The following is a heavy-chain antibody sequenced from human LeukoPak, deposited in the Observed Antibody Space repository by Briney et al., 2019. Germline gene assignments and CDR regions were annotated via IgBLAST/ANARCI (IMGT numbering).Heavy chain of an antibody. Sequence: ASVKVSCKASGYTFTSYYMHWVRQAPGQGVEWRGIINPSGGSTSYAQKFQGRVTMTRDTSTSTVYMELSSLRSEDTAVYYCAREGGLVWARSTQFGGIAVDYWGQGTLVTVSS. CDR1: GYTFTSYY. V-gene: IGHV1-46*01. CDR2: INPSGGST. J-gene: IGHJ4*02. CDR3: AREGGLVWARSTQFGGIAVDY. D-gene: IGHD3-10*01.